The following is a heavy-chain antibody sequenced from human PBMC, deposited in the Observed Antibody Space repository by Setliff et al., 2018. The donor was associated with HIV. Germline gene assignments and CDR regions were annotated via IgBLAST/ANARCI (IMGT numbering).Heavy chain of an antibody. CDR2: VDPEDGET. Sequence: ASVKVSCKASGYTFTDYYMHWVQQAPGKGLEWMGRVDPEDGETIYAEKFQGRVTITADTSTDTAYMELSSLRSEDTAVYYCATEYYYDSIGYPQPLDYRGQGTLVTVSS. J-gene: IGHJ4*02. D-gene: IGHD3-22*01. V-gene: IGHV1-69-2*01. CDR1: GYTFTDYY. CDR3: ATEYYYDSIGYPQPLDY.